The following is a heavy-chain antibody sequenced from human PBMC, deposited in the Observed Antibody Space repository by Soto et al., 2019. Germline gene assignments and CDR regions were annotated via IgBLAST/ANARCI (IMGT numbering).Heavy chain of an antibody. J-gene: IGHJ6*04. CDR2: ISWNSGSI. V-gene: IGHV3-9*01. CDR3: AKDRSQYYDFWSGMDV. D-gene: IGHD3-3*01. CDR1: GFTFDDYA. Sequence: EVQLVESGGGLVQPGRSLRLSCAASGFTFDDYAMHWVRQAPGKGLEWVSGISWNSGSIGYADSVKGRFTISRDNAKNSLYLQMHSLRAEDTALYYCAKDRSQYYDFWSGMDVWGKGTTVTVSS.